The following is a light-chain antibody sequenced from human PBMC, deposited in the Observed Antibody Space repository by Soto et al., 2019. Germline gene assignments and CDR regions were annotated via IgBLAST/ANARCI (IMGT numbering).Light chain of an antibody. CDR3: QQRSNWRIT. CDR2: DAS. V-gene: IGKV3-11*01. J-gene: IGKJ5*01. CDR1: QSVSSY. Sequence: EIVLTQSPATLSLSPGERATLSCRASQSVSSYLAWYQQKPGQAPRLLIYDASNRATGIPARFSGSGSGTDFTLTISSLEPEDFAVYFCQQRSNWRITFGQGTRLPIK.